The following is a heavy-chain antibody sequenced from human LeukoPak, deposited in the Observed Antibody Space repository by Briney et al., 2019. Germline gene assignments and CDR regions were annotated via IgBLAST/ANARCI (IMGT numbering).Heavy chain of an antibody. J-gene: IGHJ3*02. V-gene: IGHV4-34*01. D-gene: IGHD3-22*01. CDR3: ARNAARYYDSSGRYAFDI. CDR1: GGSFSGYY. CDR2: INHSGST. Sequence: SETLSLTCAVYGGSFSGYYWSWIRQPPGKGLEWIGEINHSGSTNYNPSLKSRVTISVDTSKNQFSLKLSSVTAADTAVYYCARNAARYYDSSGRYAFDIWGQGTMVTVSS.